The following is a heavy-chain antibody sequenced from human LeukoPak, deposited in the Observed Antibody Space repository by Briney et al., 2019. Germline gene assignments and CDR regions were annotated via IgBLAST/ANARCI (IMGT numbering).Heavy chain of an antibody. CDR2: INHSGST. J-gene: IGHJ4*02. CDR3: ARVHDYVWGSYRYTEDY. V-gene: IGHV4-34*01. Sequence: SETLSLTCAVYGGSFSGYYWSWIRQPPGKGLEWIGEINHSGSTNYNPSLKSRVTISVDTSKNQFSLKLSSVTAADTAVCYCARVHDYVWGSYRYTEDYWGQGTLVTVSS. CDR1: GGSFSGYY. D-gene: IGHD3-16*02.